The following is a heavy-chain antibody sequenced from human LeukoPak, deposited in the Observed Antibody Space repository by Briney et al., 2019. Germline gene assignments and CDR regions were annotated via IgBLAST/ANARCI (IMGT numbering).Heavy chain of an antibody. Sequence: PGGSLRLSCAASGFTFSSYWMNWVRQAPGKGLEWVSSISSSSSYIYYADSVKGRFTISRDNAKNSLYLQMNSLRAEDTAVYYCARDLGRGYAFDIWGQGTMVTVSS. CDR1: GFTFSSYW. D-gene: IGHD1-26*01. J-gene: IGHJ3*02. V-gene: IGHV3-21*01. CDR2: ISSSSSYI. CDR3: ARDLGRGYAFDI.